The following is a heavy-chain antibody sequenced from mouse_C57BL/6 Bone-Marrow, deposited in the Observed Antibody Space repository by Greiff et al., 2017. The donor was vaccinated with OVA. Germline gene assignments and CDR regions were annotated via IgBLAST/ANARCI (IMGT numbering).Heavy chain of an antibody. CDR3: TFITTVVALDY. CDR1: GFNIKDDY. V-gene: IGHV14-4*01. CDR2: IDPENGDT. Sequence: VHVKQSGAELVRPGASVKLSCTASGFNIKDDYMHWVKQRPEQGLEWIGWIDPENGDTEYASKFQGKATITADTSSNTAYLQLSSLTSEDTAVYYCTFITTVVALDYWGQGTSVTVSS. D-gene: IGHD1-1*01. J-gene: IGHJ4*01.